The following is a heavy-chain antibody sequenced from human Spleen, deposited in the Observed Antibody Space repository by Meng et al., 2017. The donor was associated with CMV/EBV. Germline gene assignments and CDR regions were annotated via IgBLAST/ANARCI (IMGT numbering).Heavy chain of an antibody. CDR3: ARESRITIFGVVSIYGLDV. CDR1: GYPFTDYG. J-gene: IGHJ6*02. V-gene: IGHV1-18*01. D-gene: IGHD3-3*01. Sequence: ASVKVSCKASGYPFTDYGISWVRQVPGQGLEWMGWISVYNGNTNYAQKLQGRVTMTTDTSTSTAYMDLRSLRYDDTAVYYCARESRITIFGVVSIYGLDVWGQGTTVTVSS. CDR2: ISVYNGNT.